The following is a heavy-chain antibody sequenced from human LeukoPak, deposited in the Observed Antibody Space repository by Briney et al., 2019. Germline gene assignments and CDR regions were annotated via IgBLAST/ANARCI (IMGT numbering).Heavy chain of an antibody. CDR1: GFTFSSYA. V-gene: IGHV3-23*01. CDR3: SRDTADDAFDI. Sequence: PGGSLRLSCAASGFTFSSYAMSWVRQPPGKGLEWVSAIGGTNGRTYYADSVKGRFTISRDNAKNTLYLQMNSLRAEDTAVYYCSRDTADDAFDIWGQGTMVTVSS. J-gene: IGHJ3*02. CDR2: IGGTNGRT.